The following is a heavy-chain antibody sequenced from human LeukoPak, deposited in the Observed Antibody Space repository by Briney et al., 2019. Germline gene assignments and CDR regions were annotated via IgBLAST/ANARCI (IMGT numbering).Heavy chain of an antibody. V-gene: IGHV5-51*01. CDR1: GYSFTSYW. J-gene: IGHJ5*02. D-gene: IGHD7-27*01. CDR3: ARYGQLGDGKYNWFDP. CDR2: IYPGDSDT. Sequence: GESLKISCKGSGYSFTSYWIGWVRQMPGEGLEGMGIIYPGDSDTRYSPPLQGQVTISADKFISTAYLQWSSLKASDTAMYYCARYGQLGDGKYNWFDPWGQGTLVTVSS.